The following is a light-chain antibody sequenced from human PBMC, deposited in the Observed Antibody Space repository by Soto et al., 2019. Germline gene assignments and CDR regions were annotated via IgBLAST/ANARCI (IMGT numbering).Light chain of an antibody. CDR2: DAS. J-gene: IGKJ1*01. CDR3: QQYNSYSWT. V-gene: IGKV1-5*01. CDR1: QSISSW. Sequence: DSQMTQSPCTLSASVGDRDTITCRASQSISSWLAWYHQKPGKAPKLLIYDASSLESGVPSRFSGSGSGTEFTLTISSLQPDDFATHYCQQYNSYSWTFGQATKVDIK.